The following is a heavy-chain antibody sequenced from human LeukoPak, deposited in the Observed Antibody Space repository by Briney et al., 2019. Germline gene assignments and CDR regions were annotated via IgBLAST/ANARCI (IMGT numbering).Heavy chain of an antibody. CDR3: ARSYRHYYGSGSYPY. D-gene: IGHD3-10*01. CDR1: GFTFSSYW. J-gene: IGHJ4*02. Sequence: GGSLRLSCAASGFTFSSYWMSWVRQAPGKGLEWVANTKQDGSEKYYVDSVKGRFTISRDNAKNSLYLQMNSLRAEDTAVYYCARSYRHYYGSGSYPYWGQGTLVTVSS. V-gene: IGHV3-7*01. CDR2: TKQDGSEK.